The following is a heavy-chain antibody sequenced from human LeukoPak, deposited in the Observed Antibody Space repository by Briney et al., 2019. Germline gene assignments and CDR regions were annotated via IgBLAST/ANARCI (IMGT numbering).Heavy chain of an antibody. J-gene: IGHJ4*02. Sequence: GGSLRLSCAASGFTFSSYGMHWVRQAPGKGLEWVAFIRNDGSDKYYAVSVKGRFTISRENSKNTLYLQMNSLRVEGTALYYCAKDRAYGQFLWGNDYWGQGTLVTVSS. D-gene: IGHD2-21*01. V-gene: IGHV3-30*02. CDR2: IRNDGSDK. CDR1: GFTFSSYG. CDR3: AKDRAYGQFLWGNDY.